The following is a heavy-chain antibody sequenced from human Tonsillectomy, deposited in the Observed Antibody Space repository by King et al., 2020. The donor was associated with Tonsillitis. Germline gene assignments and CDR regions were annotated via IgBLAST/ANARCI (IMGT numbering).Heavy chain of an antibody. CDR2: ISTYNGNT. CDR3: TRDYQYYYDSTGYYVFDY. V-gene: IGHV1-18*01. CDR1: GYTFTTYG. D-gene: IGHD3-22*01. Sequence: QLVQSGAEVKKPGASVKVSCKSSGYTFTTYGITWVRQAPGQGLECMGWISTYNGNTNYAQRLQGRVTMTTDTSTSTAYMELRSLRFDDTAVYYCTRDYQYYYDSTGYYVFDYWGQGTLVTVSS. J-gene: IGHJ4*02.